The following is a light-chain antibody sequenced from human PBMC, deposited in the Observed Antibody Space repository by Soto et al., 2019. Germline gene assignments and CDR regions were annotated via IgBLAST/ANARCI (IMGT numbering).Light chain of an antibody. CDR2: DAS. CDR1: QSVSSH. Sequence: EIVMTQSPATLSVSPGEGATVSCRASQSVSSHLAWYQHKPGQAPRLLFYDASTRATGIPARFSGSGSGTEFTLTISSLQSEDFAVYYCQQYDKWPPVTFGGRTKVDIK. V-gene: IGKV3-15*01. CDR3: QQYDKWPPVT. J-gene: IGKJ4*01.